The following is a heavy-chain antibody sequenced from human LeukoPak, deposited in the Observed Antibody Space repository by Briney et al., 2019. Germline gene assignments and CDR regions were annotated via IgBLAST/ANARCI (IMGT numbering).Heavy chain of an antibody. J-gene: IGHJ4*02. CDR1: GFTFSSYA. V-gene: IGHV3-64*01. Sequence: GGSLRLSCAASGFTFSSYAMHWVRQAPGKGLEYVSAISSNGGGTDYANSVKGRFTISRDNSKNTLYLQMGSLRAEDMAVYYCTRDGEGPFDYWGQGTLVTVSS. D-gene: IGHD3-10*01. CDR3: TRDGEGPFDY. CDR2: ISSNGGGT.